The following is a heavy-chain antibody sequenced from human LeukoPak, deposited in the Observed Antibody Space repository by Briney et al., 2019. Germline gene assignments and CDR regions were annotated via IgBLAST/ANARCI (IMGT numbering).Heavy chain of an antibody. D-gene: IGHD6-13*01. CDR1: GGSISSGDYY. J-gene: IGHJ4*02. V-gene: IGHV4-61*08. Sequence: SETLSLTCTVSGGSISSGDYYWSWIRQPPGKGLEWIAYIYYNGISNYNPSLKSRVIISVDSSKNQFSLKLSSVTAADTAVYYCARGRVAAAGTSHGYWGQGTLVTVSS. CDR3: ARGRVAAAGTSHGY. CDR2: IYYNGIS.